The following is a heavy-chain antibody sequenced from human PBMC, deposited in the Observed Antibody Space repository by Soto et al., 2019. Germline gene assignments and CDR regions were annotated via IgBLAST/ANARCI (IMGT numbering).Heavy chain of an antibody. D-gene: IGHD3-10*01. Sequence: QIQLVQSGAEVKKPAASVKVSCKASGYTFTSYAMHWVRQAPGQRREWMGWINAGNGNTKYSQKFQGRVTITRDTSASTAYMELSSLRSEDTAVYYCARDVWVRGVTYAFDIWGQGTMVTVSS. V-gene: IGHV1-3*01. CDR1: GYTFTSYA. CDR3: ARDVWVRGVTYAFDI. CDR2: INAGNGNT. J-gene: IGHJ3*02.